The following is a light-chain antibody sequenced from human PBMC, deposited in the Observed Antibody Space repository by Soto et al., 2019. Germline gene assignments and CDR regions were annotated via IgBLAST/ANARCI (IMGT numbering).Light chain of an antibody. V-gene: IGKV1-27*01. CDR3: QKYNSAPRT. J-gene: IGKJ1*01. CDR1: QGISNS. CDR2: AAS. Sequence: DIQMTQSPSSLSASVGDRVTITCQASQGISNSLAWFQQKPGKVPKLLIYAASILQLGVPSRFSGSGSGTDFNLTNSSLQPEDVATYYCQKYNSAPRTLGQGTKVEIK.